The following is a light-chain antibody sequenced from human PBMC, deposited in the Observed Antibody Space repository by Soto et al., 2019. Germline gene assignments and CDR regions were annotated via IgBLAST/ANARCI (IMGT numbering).Light chain of an antibody. Sequence: ETVMTQSPATLSVSPGERATLSCWASQSVNSNLAWYQQKLGQAPRVLIYGASTRATGIPDRFSGSGSGTDFTLTISRLEPEDFAVYYCQQYGSSPFTFGPGTKVDIK. CDR1: QSVNSN. CDR2: GAS. V-gene: IGKV3-20*01. CDR3: QQYGSSPFT. J-gene: IGKJ3*01.